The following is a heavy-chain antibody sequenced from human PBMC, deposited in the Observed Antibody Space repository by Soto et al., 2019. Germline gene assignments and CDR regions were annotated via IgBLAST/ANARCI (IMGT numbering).Heavy chain of an antibody. V-gene: IGHV1-3*01. J-gene: IGHJ4*02. Sequence: ASVKVSCKASGYIFTTYAIHWVRQAPGQRLEWMGWINAGNGNTKYSQKLQGRVTITRDTSASTAYMELSSLRSEDTAVYYCARSIVVVTALDYWGQGTLVTVSS. D-gene: IGHD2-21*02. CDR2: INAGNGNT. CDR1: GYIFTTYA. CDR3: ARSIVVVTALDY.